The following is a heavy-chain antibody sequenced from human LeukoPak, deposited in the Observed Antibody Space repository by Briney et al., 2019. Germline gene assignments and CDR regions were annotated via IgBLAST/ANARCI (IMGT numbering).Heavy chain of an antibody. CDR2: INPNSGST. CDR3: ARDLHLTGDY. V-gene: IGHV1-2*02. J-gene: IGHJ4*02. Sequence: ASVKVSCKASGYTFTGYYMHWVRQAPGQGLEWMGWINPNSGSTNYAQTVKGRVTMTRDKSISTAYMELSRLRAEDTAVYYCARDLHLTGDYWGQGTLVTVSS. CDR1: GYTFTGYY. D-gene: IGHD1-14*01.